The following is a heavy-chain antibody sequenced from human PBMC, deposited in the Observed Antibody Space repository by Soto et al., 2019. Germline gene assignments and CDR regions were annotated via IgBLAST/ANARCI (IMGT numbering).Heavy chain of an antibody. CDR2: IDPSDSYT. CDR3: ARHPTMVRDRNGMDV. CDR1: GYSFTSYW. V-gene: IGHV5-10-1*01. J-gene: IGHJ6*02. D-gene: IGHD3-10*01. Sequence: LKISCKGSGYSFTSYWISWVRQMPGKGLEWMGRIDPSDSYTNYSPSFQGHVTISADKSISTAYLQWSSLKASDTAMYYCARHPTMVRDRNGMDVWGQGTTVTVSS.